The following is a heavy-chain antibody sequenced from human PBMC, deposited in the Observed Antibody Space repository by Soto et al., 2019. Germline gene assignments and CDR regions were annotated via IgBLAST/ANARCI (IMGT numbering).Heavy chain of an antibody. V-gene: IGHV3-15*01. Sequence: GGSLRLSXTVSGFTFTKAWMTWVRQTPGKGLEWVGRIKSRADGGTTDYAASVKDRFIISRDDSNDTLYLHMNRLKTDDTAVYYCTPASQWLPPYSWGQGALVTVSS. CDR3: TPASQWLPPYS. J-gene: IGHJ4*02. D-gene: IGHD6-19*01. CDR1: GFTFTKAW. CDR2: IKSRADGGTT.